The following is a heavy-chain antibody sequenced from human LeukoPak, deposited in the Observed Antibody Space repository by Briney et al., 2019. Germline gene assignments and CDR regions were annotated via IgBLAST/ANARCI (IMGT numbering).Heavy chain of an antibody. CDR1: GFTFSSFD. D-gene: IGHD1-1*01. CDR3: ARGPPRGKYYYMDV. V-gene: IGHV3-13*01. Sequence: QPGGSLRLSCAGSGFTFSSFDMHWVRQPTGQGLEWVSTIGTASDTYYPGSVEGRFTPSRDNAKNSLYLQMNSLTAGDTAVYYCARGPPRGKYYYMDVWGKGTTVTVSS. J-gene: IGHJ6*03. CDR2: IGTASDT.